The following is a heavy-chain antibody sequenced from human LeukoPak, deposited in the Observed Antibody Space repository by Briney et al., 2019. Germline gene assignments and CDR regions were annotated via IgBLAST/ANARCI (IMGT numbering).Heavy chain of an antibody. Sequence: ASVKVSCKASGYTFTGYYMHWVRQAHGQGLEWMGWINPNSGGTNYAQKFQGRVTMTRDTSISTAYMELSRLRSDDTAVYYCARGGDYDFWSGYYTRYYGMDVWGQGTTVTVSS. J-gene: IGHJ6*02. D-gene: IGHD3-3*01. CDR3: ARGGDYDFWSGYYTRYYGMDV. CDR1: GYTFTGYY. V-gene: IGHV1-2*02. CDR2: INPNSGGT.